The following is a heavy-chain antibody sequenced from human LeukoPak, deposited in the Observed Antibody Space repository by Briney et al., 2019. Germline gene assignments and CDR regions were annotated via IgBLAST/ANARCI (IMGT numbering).Heavy chain of an antibody. D-gene: IGHD2-15*01. Sequence: ASVKVSCKASGYTFTSYYIHWVRQAPGQGIEWMGIINPSGGSTSYAQKFQGRATMTRDTSTSTVYMELSSLRSEDTAVYYCASPRTYCSGGSCYSSYDYWGQGTLVTVSS. CDR2: INPSGGST. V-gene: IGHV1-46*01. CDR3: ASPRTYCSGGSCYSSYDY. J-gene: IGHJ4*02. CDR1: GYTFTSYY.